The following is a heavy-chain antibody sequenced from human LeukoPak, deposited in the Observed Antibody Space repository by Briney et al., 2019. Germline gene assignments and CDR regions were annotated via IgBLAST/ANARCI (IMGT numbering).Heavy chain of an antibody. CDR1: GYTFTGYY. J-gene: IGHJ5*02. V-gene: IGHV1-2*02. Sequence: ASVKVSCKASGYTFTGYYMHWVRQAPGQGLEWMGWINPNSGGTNYAQKFQGRVTMTRDTSISTAYMELSRLRSDDTAVYYCARVNGGGSGSYEAWFDPWGQGTLVTVSS. CDR2: INPNSGGT. D-gene: IGHD3-10*01. CDR3: ARVNGGGSGSYEAWFDP.